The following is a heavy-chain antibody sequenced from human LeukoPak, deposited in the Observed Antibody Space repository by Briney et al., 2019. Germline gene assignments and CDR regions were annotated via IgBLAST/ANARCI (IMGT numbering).Heavy chain of an antibody. CDR1: GFTFISYW. Sequence: GGSLRLSCAASGFTFISYWIHWVRQAPGKGLVWVSRVSTQGTSTDYADSVKGRFTVSRDNAKNTVYLQMDSLRDEDTAVYYCVRAPSGGFDYGGQGALVTVSS. V-gene: IGHV3-74*01. CDR3: VRAPSGGFDY. D-gene: IGHD3-16*01. CDR2: VSTQGTST. J-gene: IGHJ4*02.